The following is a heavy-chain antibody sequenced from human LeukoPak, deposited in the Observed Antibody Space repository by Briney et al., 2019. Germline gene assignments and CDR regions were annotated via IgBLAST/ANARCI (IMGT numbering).Heavy chain of an antibody. CDR1: GFTFSSYS. Sequence: GGSLRLSCAASGFTFSSYSMNWVRQAPGKGLEWVSVIYSGGSTYYADSVKGRFTISRDDSKNTLYLQMNSLRAEDTAVYYCARDRYFDLWGRGTLVTVSS. CDR2: IYSGGST. J-gene: IGHJ2*01. V-gene: IGHV3-53*01. CDR3: ARDRYFDL.